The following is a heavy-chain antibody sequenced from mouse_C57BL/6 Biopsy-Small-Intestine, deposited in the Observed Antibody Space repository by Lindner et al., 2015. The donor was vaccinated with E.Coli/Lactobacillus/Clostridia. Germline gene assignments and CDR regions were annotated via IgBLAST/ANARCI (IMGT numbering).Heavy chain of an antibody. D-gene: IGHD2-1*01. J-gene: IGHJ3*01. V-gene: IGHV1-80*01. CDR3: ARPYGNYLGWFAY. Sequence: VQLQELGAELVKPGASVKISCKASGYAFSSYWMNWVKQRPGKGLEWIGQIYPGDGDTNYNGKFKGKATLTADKSSSTAYMQLSSLTSEDSAVYFCARPYGNYLGWFAYWGQGTLVTVSA. CDR2: IYPGDGDT. CDR1: GYAFSSYW.